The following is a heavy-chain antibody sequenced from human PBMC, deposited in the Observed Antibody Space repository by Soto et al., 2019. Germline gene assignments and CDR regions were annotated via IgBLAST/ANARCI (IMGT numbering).Heavy chain of an antibody. V-gene: IGHV3-21*01. D-gene: IGHD2-15*01. CDR3: ARDPIVVPIEGFDY. J-gene: IGHJ4*02. Sequence: GGSLRLSCAASGFTFSSYAMSWVRQAPGKGLEWVSSISSSSSYIYYADSVKGRFTISGDNAKNSLYLQMNSLRAEDTAVYYCARDPIVVPIEGFDYWGQGTLVTVSS. CDR1: GFTFSSYA. CDR2: ISSSSSYI.